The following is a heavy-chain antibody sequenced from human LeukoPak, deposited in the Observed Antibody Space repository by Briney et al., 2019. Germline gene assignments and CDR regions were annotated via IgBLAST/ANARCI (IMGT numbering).Heavy chain of an antibody. V-gene: IGHV3-23*01. D-gene: IGHD2-15*01. CDR1: GFTFSSYA. CDR3: AKGNNGCYDS. Sequence: GGSLRLSCAASGFTFSSYAMSWVRQAPGKGLEWVSSISGNGGYTYHADSVKGRSTISRDNSKNTLYMQMNSLRAEDTAVCYCAKGNNGCYDSWGQGTLVTVSS. CDR2: ISGNGGYT. J-gene: IGHJ4*02.